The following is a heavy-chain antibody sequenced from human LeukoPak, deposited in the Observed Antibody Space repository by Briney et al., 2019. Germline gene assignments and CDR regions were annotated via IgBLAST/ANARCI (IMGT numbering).Heavy chain of an antibody. CDR3: AKDHDYGDYVLDY. CDR1: GFTFSSYG. CDR2: ISYDGSIK. V-gene: IGHV3-30*18. Sequence: GRSLRLSCAASGFTFSSYGMHWVRQAPGKGLEWVAVISYDGSIKYYADSVKGRFTISRDNSKNTLYLQVNSLRAEDTAVYYCAKDHDYGDYVLDYWGQGTLVTASS. D-gene: IGHD4-17*01. J-gene: IGHJ4*02.